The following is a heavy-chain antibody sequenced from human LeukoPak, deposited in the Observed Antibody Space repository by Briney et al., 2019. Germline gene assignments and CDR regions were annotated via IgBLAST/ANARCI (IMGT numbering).Heavy chain of an antibody. CDR2: IYTSGTS. CDR1: GGSINSYY. CDR3: AGSLPAPKEFAY. Sequence: PSETLSLTCTVSGGSINSYYWSWIRQPPGKGLEWIGYIYTSGTSNYTPSLKSRVTMSVDTSNNQFSLKLHSVTAADTAVYYCAGSLPAPKEFAYWGQGTLDTVSS. V-gene: IGHV4-4*09. J-gene: IGHJ4*02.